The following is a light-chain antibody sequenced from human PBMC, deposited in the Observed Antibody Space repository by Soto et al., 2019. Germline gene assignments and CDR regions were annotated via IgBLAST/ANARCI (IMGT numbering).Light chain of an antibody. CDR1: SSDVGSYNL. CDR2: EGS. J-gene: IGLJ1*01. CDR3: CSHAGSSTYV. V-gene: IGLV2-23*01. Sequence: QSVLTQPASVSGSPGQSITISCTGTSSDVGSYNLVSWYQQHPGKAPKLMIYEGSKRPSGVSNRFSGSKSGNTASLTISGLQAEDEADYYCCSHAGSSTYVFGTGTKGTVL.